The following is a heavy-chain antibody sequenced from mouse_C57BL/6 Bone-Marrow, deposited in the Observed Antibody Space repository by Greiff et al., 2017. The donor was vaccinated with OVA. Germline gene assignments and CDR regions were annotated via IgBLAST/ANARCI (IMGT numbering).Heavy chain of an antibody. V-gene: IGHV1-22*01. CDR2: INPNNGGT. D-gene: IGHD1-1*01. CDR3: ARRYYGSSFDY. Sequence: DVQLQESGPELVKPGASVKMSCKASGYTFTDYNMHWVKQSHGKSLEWIGYINPNNGGTSYNQKFKGKATLTVNKSSSTAYMELRSLTSEDSAVYYCARRYYGSSFDYWGQGTTLTVSS. J-gene: IGHJ2*01. CDR1: GYTFTDYN.